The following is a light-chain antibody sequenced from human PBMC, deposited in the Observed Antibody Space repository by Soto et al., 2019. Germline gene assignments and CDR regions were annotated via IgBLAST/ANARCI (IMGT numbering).Light chain of an antibody. Sequence: QSVLTQPASVSGSPGQSITISCTGTSSDVGSYNLVSWYQQHPGKAPKLMIYEGSKRPSGVSNRFSGSKSGNTASLTISGLQAEDEADYYCCSYAGSSLFVFGGGTQLTVL. CDR2: EGS. CDR3: CSYAGSSLFV. J-gene: IGLJ2*01. V-gene: IGLV2-23*01. CDR1: SSDVGSYNL.